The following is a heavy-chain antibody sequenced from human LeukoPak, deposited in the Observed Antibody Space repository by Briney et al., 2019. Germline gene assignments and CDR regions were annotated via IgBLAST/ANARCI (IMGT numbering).Heavy chain of an antibody. CDR3: ARVSGWNPLQGAHLDY. CDR2: INHSGST. J-gene: IGHJ4*02. CDR1: GGSFSGYY. V-gene: IGHV4-34*01. Sequence: SETLSLTCAVYGGSFSGYYWSWIRQPPGKGLEWIGEINHSGSTNYNPSLKSRVTISADTSKNQLSLKLNSVTAADTAVYYCARVSGWNPLQGAHLDYWGQGTLVTVSS. D-gene: IGHD6-19*01.